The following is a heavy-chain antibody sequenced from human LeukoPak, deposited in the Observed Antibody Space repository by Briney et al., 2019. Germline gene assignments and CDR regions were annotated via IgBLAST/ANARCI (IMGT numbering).Heavy chain of an antibody. CDR3: ARGFLEWPFDY. V-gene: IGHV3-21*01. D-gene: IGHD3-3*01. J-gene: IGHJ4*02. CDR2: ISSSSSYI. CDR1: GFTFSSYS. Sequence: GGSLRLSCAASGFTFSSYSMNWVRQAPGKGLEWVSSISSSSSYIYYTDSVKGRFTTSRDNAKNSLYLQMNSLRAEDTAVYYCARGFLEWPFDYWGQGTLVSVSS.